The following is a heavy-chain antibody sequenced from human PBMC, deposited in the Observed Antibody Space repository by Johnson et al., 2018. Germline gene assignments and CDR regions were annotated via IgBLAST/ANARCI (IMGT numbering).Heavy chain of an antibody. J-gene: IGHJ1*01. CDR3: AKDWEIAAVGTGGYFHH. V-gene: IGHV3-21*01. Sequence: VQLVQSGGGLVKPGGSLRLSCAASGFTFNSYSMTWVRQAPGKGLEWVSSISSITHYIYYADSVKGRFTISRDNAKDTLFLQMNSLTAEDTALYYCAKDWEIAAVGTGGYFHHWGQGTLVTVSS. CDR2: ISSITHYI. D-gene: IGHD6-13*01. CDR1: GFTFNSYS.